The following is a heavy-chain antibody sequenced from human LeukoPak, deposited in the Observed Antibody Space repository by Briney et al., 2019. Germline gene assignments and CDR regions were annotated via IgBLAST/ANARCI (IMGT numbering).Heavy chain of an antibody. CDR2: INWNGGST. CDR1: GFTFDDYG. D-gene: IGHD3-22*01. V-gene: IGHV3-20*04. CDR3: ARALETYYYDSSGYFDY. J-gene: IGHJ4*02. Sequence: PGGSLRLSXAASGFTFDDYGMSWVRQAPGKGLEWVSGINWNGGSTGYADSVKGRFTISRDNAKNSLYLQMNSLRAEDTALYYCARALETYYYDSSGYFDYWGQGTLVTVSS.